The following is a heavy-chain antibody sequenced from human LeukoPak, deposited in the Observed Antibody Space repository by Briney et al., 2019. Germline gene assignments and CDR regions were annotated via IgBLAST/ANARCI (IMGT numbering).Heavy chain of an antibody. CDR1: GFTFSTYS. D-gene: IGHD5-24*01. Sequence: GGSLRLSCAASGFTFSTYSMNWVRQAPGKGLEWVSYISYSSSAIYYADSVKGRFTISRDNAKNSLYLQMNSLRAEDTAVYYCAREIKRALDYWGQGTLVTVSS. V-gene: IGHV3-48*04. J-gene: IGHJ4*02. CDR3: AREIKRALDY. CDR2: ISYSSSAI.